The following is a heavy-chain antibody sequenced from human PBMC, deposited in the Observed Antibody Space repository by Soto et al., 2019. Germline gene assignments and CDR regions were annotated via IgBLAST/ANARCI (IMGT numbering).Heavy chain of an antibody. Sequence: GGSLRLSCAASGFTFSSYGMHWVRQAPGKGLEWVAVISYDGSNKYYADSVKGRFTISRDNSKNTLYLQMNSLRAGDTAVYYCAKEQGSSWYGGPDYWGQGTLVTVSS. CDR1: GFTFSSYG. J-gene: IGHJ4*02. CDR2: ISYDGSNK. V-gene: IGHV3-30*18. CDR3: AKEQGSSWYGGPDY. D-gene: IGHD6-13*01.